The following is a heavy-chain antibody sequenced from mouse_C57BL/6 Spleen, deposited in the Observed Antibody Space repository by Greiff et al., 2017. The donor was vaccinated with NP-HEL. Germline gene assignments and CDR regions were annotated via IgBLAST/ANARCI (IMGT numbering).Heavy chain of an antibody. V-gene: IGHV5-4*01. Sequence: DVKLVESGGGLVKPGGSLKLSCAASGFTFSSYAMSWVRQTPEKRLEWVATISDGGSYTYYPDNVKGRFTISRDNAKNNLYLQMSHLKSEDTAMYYCARDRGDYWGQGTSGTVSS. CDR3: ARDRGDY. J-gene: IGHJ4*01. CDR2: ISDGGSYT. CDR1: GFTFSSYA.